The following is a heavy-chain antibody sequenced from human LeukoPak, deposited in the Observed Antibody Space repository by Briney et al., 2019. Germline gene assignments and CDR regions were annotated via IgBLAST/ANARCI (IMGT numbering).Heavy chain of an antibody. CDR3: ARGYRLRSPPTYYYYYMDV. CDR1: GGSFSGYY. J-gene: IGHJ6*03. V-gene: IGHV4-34*01. CDR2: INHSGST. Sequence: PSETLSLTCAVYGGSFSGYYWSWIRQPPGKGLEWIGEINHSGSTNYNPSLKSRVTISVDTSKNQFSLKLSSVTAADTAVYYCARGYRLRSPPTYYYYYMDVWGKGTTVTVSS. D-gene: IGHD3-3*01.